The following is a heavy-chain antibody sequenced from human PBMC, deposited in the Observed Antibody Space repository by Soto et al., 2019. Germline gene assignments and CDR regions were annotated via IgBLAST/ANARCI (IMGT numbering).Heavy chain of an antibody. CDR2: ISHDGHVR. CDR1: GFSFSDFY. CDR3: ARPKMRYTNYFYGLDV. J-gene: IGHJ6*02. Sequence: GGSLRLSCAASGFSFSDFYMSWIRQTPGKGLDWVSYISHDGHVRDYSDSVKGRFTMSRDNANKSLFLQMNSLRAEDTAVYYCARPKMRYTNYFYGLDVWGQGTTVTVSS. V-gene: IGHV3-11*01. D-gene: IGHD1-26*01.